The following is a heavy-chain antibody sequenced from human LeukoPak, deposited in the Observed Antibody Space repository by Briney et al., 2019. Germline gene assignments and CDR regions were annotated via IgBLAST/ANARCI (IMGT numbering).Heavy chain of an antibody. CDR2: ISGSGGST. Sequence: TGGSLRLSCAASGFTFSSYAMSWVRQAPGKGLEWVSAISGSGGSTYYADSVKGRFTISRDNSKNTLYLQMSSLRAEDTAVYYCARENVKVLYGMDVWGQGTTVTVSS. J-gene: IGHJ6*02. CDR1: GFTFSSYA. CDR3: ARENVKVLYGMDV. V-gene: IGHV3-23*01. D-gene: IGHD3-10*01.